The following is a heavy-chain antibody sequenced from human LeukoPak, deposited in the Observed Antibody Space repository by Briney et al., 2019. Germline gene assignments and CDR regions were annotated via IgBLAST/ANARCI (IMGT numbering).Heavy chain of an antibody. CDR1: RFTFSLYG. CDR2: ITGGGFTT. CDR3: ARDLRLISFDP. J-gene: IGHJ5*01. D-gene: IGHD2/OR15-2a*01. Sequence: GWSLRLSCAASRFTFSLYGMNWVRQAPGKGLEWVSVITGGGFTTYYADSVKGRFTISRDNSKNTLYLQMNSLRAEDTAVYYCARDLRLISFDPWGQGTLVTVSS. V-gene: IGHV3-23*01.